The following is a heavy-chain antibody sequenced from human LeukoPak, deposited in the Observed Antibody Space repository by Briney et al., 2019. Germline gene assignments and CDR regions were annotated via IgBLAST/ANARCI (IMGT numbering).Heavy chain of an antibody. D-gene: IGHD3-10*01. CDR2: IYHSGST. V-gene: IGHV4-34*01. CDR3: VSNLYGSGNYFVY. CDR1: GGSFSGYY. J-gene: IGHJ4*02. Sequence: SETLSLTCPVYGGSFSGYYCNWIRQPPGKGLEWITIIYHSGSTYYNPSLKSRVTISVDTSKNQFSLKLTSVTAADTAVYYCVSNLYGSGNYFVYWGQGTLVTVSS.